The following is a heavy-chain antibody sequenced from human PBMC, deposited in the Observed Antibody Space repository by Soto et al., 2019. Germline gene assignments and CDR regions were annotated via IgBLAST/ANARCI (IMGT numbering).Heavy chain of an antibody. CDR1: GFSFSDSA. CDR3: TRPPSGSYGDDSDY. V-gene: IGHV3-73*02. Sequence: EVQLVESGGGWVQPGGSLKLSCSGSGFSFSDSAIHWVRQASGQGLEWVGRIRDKANHYATAYDVSVRGRFTISRDESENTAYLQMNSLKTEDTAVYYCTRPPSGSYGDDSDYGGQGTLVTVSS. D-gene: IGHD1-26*01. CDR2: IRDKANHYAT. J-gene: IGHJ4*02.